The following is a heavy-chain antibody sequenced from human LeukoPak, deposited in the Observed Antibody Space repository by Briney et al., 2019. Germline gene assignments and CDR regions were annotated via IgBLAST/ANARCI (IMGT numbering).Heavy chain of an antibody. V-gene: IGHV1-69*06. J-gene: IGHJ6*03. D-gene: IGHD5-12*01. CDR1: GGTFSRYD. CDR2: IIPLFGTP. Sequence: GASVRVSCKASGGTFSRYDISWVRQAPGQGLEWMGGIIPLFGTPNYAQKFQGRVTITADKTTSTTYMELSSLRSEDTAVYYCTRGTYSAYELGPYMDVWGKGTTVTVAS. CDR3: TRGTYSAYELGPYMDV.